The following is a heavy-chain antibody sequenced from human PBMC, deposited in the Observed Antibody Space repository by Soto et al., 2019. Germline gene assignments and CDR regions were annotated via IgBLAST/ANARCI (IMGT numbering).Heavy chain of an antibody. CDR2: IKQDGSEK. Sequence: GGSLRLSCAASGFTCSRYWMSWVRQAPGKGLEWVANIKQDGSEKYYVDSVKGRFTISRDNAKNSLYLQMNSLRAEDTAVYYCAREGLITIFLGGLTGPVDYWGQGTLVTVSS. CDR1: GFTCSRYW. D-gene: IGHD3-9*01. V-gene: IGHV3-7*05. CDR3: AREGLITIFLGGLTGPVDY. J-gene: IGHJ4*02.